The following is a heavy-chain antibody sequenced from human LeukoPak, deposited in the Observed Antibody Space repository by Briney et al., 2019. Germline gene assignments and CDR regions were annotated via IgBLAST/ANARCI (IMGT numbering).Heavy chain of an antibody. CDR2: IYYSGST. V-gene: IGHV4-59*01. Sequence: SETLSLTCTVSGGSISSYYWSWIRQPPGKGLEWIGYIYYSGSTDYNPSLKSRVTISVDTSKNQFSLKLSSVTAADTAVYYCARVGVPAAFDYWGQGTLVTVSS. CDR3: ARVGVPAAFDY. J-gene: IGHJ4*02. D-gene: IGHD2-2*01. CDR1: GGSISSYY.